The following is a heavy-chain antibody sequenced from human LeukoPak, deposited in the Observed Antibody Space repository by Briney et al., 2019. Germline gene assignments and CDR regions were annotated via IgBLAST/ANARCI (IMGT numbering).Heavy chain of an antibody. CDR3: ARALYSYGYGDDYYYYYYMDV. D-gene: IGHD5-18*01. CDR1: GGSISSYY. J-gene: IGHJ6*03. V-gene: IGHV4-59*08. Sequence: SETLSLTCTVSGGSISSYYWSWIRQPPGKGLEWIGYIYYSGSTNYNPSLKSRVTISVDTSKNQFSLKLTSVTAADTAVYYCARALYSYGYGDDYYYYYYMDVWGKGTTVTVSS. CDR2: IYYSGST.